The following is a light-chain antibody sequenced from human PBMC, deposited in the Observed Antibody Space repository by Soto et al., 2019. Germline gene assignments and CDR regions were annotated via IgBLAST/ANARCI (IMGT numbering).Light chain of an antibody. V-gene: IGKV1-5*01. J-gene: IGKJ3*01. CDR2: DAS. CDR1: QSLNSY. Sequence: DIQMSQSPSTLSASVGDRVTITCRASQSLNSYLAWYQQKPGKAPKLLIFDASRLESGVPSRFSGSGSGTEFTLTISSLQPDDFVTYYCQQYNSYSGFGPGTKVDIK. CDR3: QQYNSYSG.